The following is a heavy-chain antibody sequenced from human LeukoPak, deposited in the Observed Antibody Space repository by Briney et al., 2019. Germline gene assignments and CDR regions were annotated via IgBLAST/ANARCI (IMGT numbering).Heavy chain of an antibody. J-gene: IGHJ6*02. V-gene: IGHV3-30*18. CDR1: EFTFSSYG. CDR3: AKDRSKALYYYGMDV. Sequence: GGSLRLSCAASEFTFSSYGMHWVRQAPGKGLEWVAVISYDGSNKYYADSVKGRFTISRDNSKNTLYLQMNSLRAEDTAVYYCAKDRSKALYYYGMDVWGQGTTVTVS. CDR2: ISYDGSNK.